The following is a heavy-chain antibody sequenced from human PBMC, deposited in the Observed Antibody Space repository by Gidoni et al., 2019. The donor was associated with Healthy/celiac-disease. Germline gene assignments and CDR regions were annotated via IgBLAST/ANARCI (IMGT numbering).Heavy chain of an antibody. V-gene: IGHV3-73*02. CDR3: TRPYSSGWYEANWFDP. Sequence: EVQLVESGGGLVQPGGSLKLSCAASGFTFSGSAMHWVRQASGKGLECVGRIRSKANSYATAYAASVKGRFTISRDDSKNTAYLQMNSLKTEDTAVYYCTRPYSSGWYEANWFDPWGQGTLVTVSS. D-gene: IGHD6-19*01. CDR1: GFTFSGSA. CDR2: IRSKANSYAT. J-gene: IGHJ5*02.